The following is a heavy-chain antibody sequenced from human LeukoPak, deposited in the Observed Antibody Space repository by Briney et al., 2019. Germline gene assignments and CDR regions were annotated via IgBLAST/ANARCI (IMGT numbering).Heavy chain of an antibody. V-gene: IGHV4-59*01. D-gene: IGHD6-6*01. CDR3: ARGGAARLHFQN. J-gene: IGHJ1*01. Sequence: SETLSHTCTVSGGSISTYYWNWIRQPPGKGLEWIGYIYHSGSTNYNPSLQSRVTISVDTSKNQFSLNLNSVTAADTAVYYCARGGAARLHFQNWGQGTLVTVSS. CDR2: IYHSGST. CDR1: GGSISTYY.